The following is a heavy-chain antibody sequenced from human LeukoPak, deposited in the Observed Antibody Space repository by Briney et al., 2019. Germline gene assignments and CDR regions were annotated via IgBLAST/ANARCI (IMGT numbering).Heavy chain of an antibody. CDR2: INPNSGNT. CDR3: ARGPQWRGDSYYIDV. V-gene: IGHV1-8*01. J-gene: IGHJ6*03. CDR1: GCTFTNFD. D-gene: IGHD6-19*01. Sequence: ASVKVSCKACGCTFTNFDINWVRQAPGQGLEWMGWINPNSGNTGYAQKFQGRVTMTMNTSITTAYMELSSLISEDTAVYYCARGPQWRGDSYYIDVWGRGTTVTVSS.